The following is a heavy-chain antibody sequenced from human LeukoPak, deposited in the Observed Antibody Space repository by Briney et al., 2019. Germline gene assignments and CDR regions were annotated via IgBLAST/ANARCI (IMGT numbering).Heavy chain of an antibody. J-gene: IGHJ4*02. D-gene: IGHD3-10*01. CDR3: ARDLSGVRGTDY. CDR2: IYSGGST. V-gene: IGHV3-66*01. CDR1: GFTVSSNY. Sequence: GGSLRLSCAASGFTVSSNYMSWVRQAPGKGLEWVSVIYSGGSTYYADSVKGRFTISRDNSKNTLYFQMNSLRAEDTAVYYCARDLSGVRGTDYWGQGTLVTVSS.